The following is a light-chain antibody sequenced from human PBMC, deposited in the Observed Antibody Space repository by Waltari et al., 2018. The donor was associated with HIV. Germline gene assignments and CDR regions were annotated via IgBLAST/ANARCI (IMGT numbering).Light chain of an antibody. CDR3: AAWDDSLSGVV. CDR1: SSNIGNNP. Sequence: QSVMTQPPSASGTPGQSVTISCSGSSSNIGNNPVNWYQQLPGTAPKLLIYTNNRRPSGVPDRVSGSRSGTSASLAISGLQSEDEADYYCAAWDDSLSGVVFGGGTKLTVL. V-gene: IGLV1-44*01. CDR2: TNN. J-gene: IGLJ2*01.